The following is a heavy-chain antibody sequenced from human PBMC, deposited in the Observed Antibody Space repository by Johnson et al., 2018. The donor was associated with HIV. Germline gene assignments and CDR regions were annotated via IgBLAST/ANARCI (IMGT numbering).Heavy chain of an antibody. CDR2: ISWDGGST. CDR1: GFTFSSYA. Sequence: VQLVESGGGLVQPGGSLRLSCAASGFTFSSYAMHWVRQAPGKGLEWVSLISWDGGSTYYADSVKGRFTISRDNSKDTLYLQMHSLRPEDTALYYCARDPPYGGNPSAFDVWGQGTMVTVSS. CDR3: ARDPPYGGNPSAFDV. J-gene: IGHJ3*01. D-gene: IGHD4-23*01. V-gene: IGHV3-43D*03.